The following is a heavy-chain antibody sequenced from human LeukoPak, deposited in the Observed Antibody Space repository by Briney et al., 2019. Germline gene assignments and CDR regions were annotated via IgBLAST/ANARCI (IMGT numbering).Heavy chain of an antibody. D-gene: IGHD4-17*01. V-gene: IGHV3-7*01. CDR2: INQDGGQK. J-gene: IGHJ4*02. CDR3: ATNTRAYAVLLAY. Sequence: GGSLRLSCAASGFTVSSSWMIWARQAPGKGLEWVANINQDGGQKYYLYSVKGRLTTSRDNAANSLYLQMDGLRAEATAVYYCATNTRAYAVLLAYWGQGTLVTVSS. CDR1: GFTVSSSW.